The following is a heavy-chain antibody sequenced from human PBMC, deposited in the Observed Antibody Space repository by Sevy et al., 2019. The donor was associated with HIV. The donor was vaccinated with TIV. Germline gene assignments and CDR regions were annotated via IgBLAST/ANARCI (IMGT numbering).Heavy chain of an antibody. CDR3: ARGPPYSSGWYGIDY. J-gene: IGHJ4*02. D-gene: IGHD6-19*01. CDR2: ISRTSYTI. V-gene: IGHV3-48*01. Sequence: GESLKISCAASGFTFSSYSMNCVRQAPGKGLEWVSYISRTSYTIYYADSVKGRFTISRDNAKNSLYLQMNSLRAEDTAVYYCARGPPYSSGWYGIDYWGQGTLVTVSS. CDR1: GFTFSSYS.